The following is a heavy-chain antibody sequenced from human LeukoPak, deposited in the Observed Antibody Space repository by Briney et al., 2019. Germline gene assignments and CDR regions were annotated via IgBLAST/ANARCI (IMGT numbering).Heavy chain of an antibody. J-gene: IGHJ6*04. Sequence: SETLSLTCTVSGGSVSSGSYYRSWIRQPPGTGLEWIGYIYYSGSTNYNPSLKSRVTISVDTSKNQFSLKLSSVTAADTAVYYCASLLRYFDWLLAPSYYYGMDVWGKGTTVTVSS. V-gene: IGHV4-61*01. CDR2: IYYSGST. CDR1: GGSVSSGSYY. CDR3: ASLLRYFDWLLAPSYYYGMDV. D-gene: IGHD3-9*01.